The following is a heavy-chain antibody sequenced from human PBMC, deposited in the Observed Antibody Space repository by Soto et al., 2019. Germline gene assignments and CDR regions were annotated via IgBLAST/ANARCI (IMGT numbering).Heavy chain of an antibody. CDR2: ISPWKGNT. D-gene: IGHD3-10*01. J-gene: IGHJ4*02. V-gene: IGHV1-18*04. CDR1: GYNFMPYG. Sequence: QVQLVQSGAEVKKPGASVKVSCKASGYNFMPYGVNWVRQAPGQGLEWMGWISPWKGNTNYAQSFQGRVTMTTDTSTSTAYMELRSLTSDDTAVYYCARDLDPSGSYYTDYLGPGTLVTVSS. CDR3: ARDLDPSGSYYTDY.